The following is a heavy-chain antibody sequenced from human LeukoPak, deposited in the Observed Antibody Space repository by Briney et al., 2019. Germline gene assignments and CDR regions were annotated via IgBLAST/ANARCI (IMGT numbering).Heavy chain of an antibody. J-gene: IGHJ5*02. CDR1: GGSISGGSYY. CDR3: ARIGYGSGSPTNL. CDR2: SYIRGST. V-gene: IGHV4-61*02. D-gene: IGHD3-10*01. Sequence: KPSETLSLTCTVSGGSISGGSYYWSWIRQPDWKGLEWIGRSYIRGSTDYNPSLKSRVTISVDTSKNQFSLKLNSVTAADTAVYYCARIGYGSGSPTNLWGQGTLVTVSS.